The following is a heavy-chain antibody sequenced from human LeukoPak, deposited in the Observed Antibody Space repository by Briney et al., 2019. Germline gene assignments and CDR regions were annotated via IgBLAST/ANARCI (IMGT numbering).Heavy chain of an antibody. CDR3: ARVKIDAFDI. CDR1: GGSISSSNW. V-gene: IGHV4-61*02. Sequence: SETLSLTCAVSGGSISSSNWWSWIRQPAGKGLEWIGRIYTSGSTNYNPSLKSRVTISVDTSKNQFSLKLSSVTAADTAVYYCARVKIDAFDIWGQGTMVTVSS. J-gene: IGHJ3*02. CDR2: IYTSGST.